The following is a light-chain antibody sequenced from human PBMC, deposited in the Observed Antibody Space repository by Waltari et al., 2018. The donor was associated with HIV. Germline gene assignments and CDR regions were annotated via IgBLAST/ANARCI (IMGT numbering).Light chain of an antibody. V-gene: IGKV1-39*01. CDR2: GAS. CDR1: QSINDY. CDR3: QQSYNMHT. Sequence: DIQMTQSPPSLSASVGARVTITCRTSQSINDYLNWYQQKPGKAPKLLIYGASTLERGVPSRFSGSGSGRDFTLTISRLQPEDFATYYCQQSYNMHTFGQGTKVDIK. J-gene: IGKJ2*01.